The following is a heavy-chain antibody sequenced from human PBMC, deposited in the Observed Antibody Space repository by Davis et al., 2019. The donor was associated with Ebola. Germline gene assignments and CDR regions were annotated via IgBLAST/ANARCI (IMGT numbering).Heavy chain of an antibody. CDR3: AKVGLYSPFDY. J-gene: IGHJ4*02. CDR2: ISSSSSTI. D-gene: IGHD2-21*01. V-gene: IGHV3-48*01. CDR1: GFTFSSYG. Sequence: PGGSLRLSCAASGFTFSSYGMNWVRQAPGKGLEWVSYISSSSSTIYYADSVKGRFTISRDNSKNTLYLQMNSLRAEDTAVYYCAKVGLYSPFDYWGQGTLVTVSS.